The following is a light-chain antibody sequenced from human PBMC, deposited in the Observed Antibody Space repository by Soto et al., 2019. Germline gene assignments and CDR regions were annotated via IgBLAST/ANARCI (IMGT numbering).Light chain of an antibody. CDR1: QGISTY. CDR3: QHLSGYSRT. Sequence: IQLTQSLSSLSASVGDRVTITCRASQGISTYLAWYQQKPGKAPNLLIYPASTLQSGVPLRFSGSGSGTDFTLTISSLQPEDFATYFCQHLSGYSRTFGQGTKVDIK. V-gene: IGKV1-9*01. J-gene: IGKJ1*01. CDR2: PAS.